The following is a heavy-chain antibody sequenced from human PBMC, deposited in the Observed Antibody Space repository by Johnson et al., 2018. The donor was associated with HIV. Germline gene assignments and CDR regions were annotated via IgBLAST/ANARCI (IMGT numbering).Heavy chain of an antibody. CDR2: INWNGGST. J-gene: IGHJ3*02. CDR3: AREGGSYKDDAFDI. V-gene: IGHV3-20*04. Sequence: EQLVESGGGVVRPGGSQRLSCAASGFIFDDYGMSWVRQAPGKGLEWVSSINWNGGSTGYGDSVKGRFTISRDNAKNSLYLQMNSLRAEDTALYYCAREGGSYKDDAFDIWGQGTVVTVSS. D-gene: IGHD1-26*01. CDR1: GFIFDDYG.